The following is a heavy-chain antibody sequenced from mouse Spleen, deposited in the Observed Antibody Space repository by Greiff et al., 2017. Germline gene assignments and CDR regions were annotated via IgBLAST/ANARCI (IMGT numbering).Heavy chain of an antibody. CDR3: ARAGNYGPPFDY. Sequence: QVQLQQSGAELARPGASVKLSCKASGYTFTSYGISWVKQRTGQGLEWIGEIYPRSGNTYYNEKFKGKATLTADKSSSTAYMELRSLTSEDSAVYFCARAGNYGPPFDYWGQGTTLTVSS. CDR2: IYPRSGNT. D-gene: IGHD1-2*01. V-gene: IGHV1-81*01. CDR1: GYTFTSYG. J-gene: IGHJ2*01.